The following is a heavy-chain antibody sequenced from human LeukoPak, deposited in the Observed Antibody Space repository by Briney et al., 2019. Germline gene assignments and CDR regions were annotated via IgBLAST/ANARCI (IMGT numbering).Heavy chain of an antibody. CDR2: IYRGGST. CDR1: GVTVSSNY. Sequence: GGSLRLSCAASGVTVSSNYMSWVRQAPGKGLEWVPVIYRGGSTYYADSVKGRFTISRDNSKNTVYLQMNSLRAEDTAVYYCARESSSAAYYYYGMDVWGQGTTVTVSS. D-gene: IGHD6-6*01. J-gene: IGHJ6*02. CDR3: ARESSSAAYYYYGMDV. V-gene: IGHV3-66*01.